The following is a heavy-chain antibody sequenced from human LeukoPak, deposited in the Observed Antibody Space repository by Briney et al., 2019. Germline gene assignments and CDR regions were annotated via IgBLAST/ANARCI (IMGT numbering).Heavy chain of an antibody. CDR3: ARDSVVVEVASTRGPGY. CDR1: GFAFSSYA. CDR2: ISGSGGST. Sequence: GALRLSCAASGFAFSSYAMGWVRQAPGKGLEWVSAISGSGGSTYYADSVKGRFTISRDNSKNTLYLQMNSLSAEDTAVYYCARDSVVVEVASTRGPGYWGQGTLVTVSS. V-gene: IGHV3-23*01. D-gene: IGHD2-15*01. J-gene: IGHJ4*02.